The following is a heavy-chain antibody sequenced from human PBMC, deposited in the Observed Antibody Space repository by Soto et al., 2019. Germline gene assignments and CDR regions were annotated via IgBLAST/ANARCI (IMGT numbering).Heavy chain of an antibody. CDR1: GDRVSSNSAA. CDR3: ARGVTQISYYYYYGMDV. Sequence: SQTLSLTCAISGDRVSSNSAAWNWIRQSPSRGLEWLGRTYYRSKWYNDYAVSVKSRITINPDTSKNQFSLQLNSVTPEDTAVYYCARGVTQISYYYYYGMDVWGQGTTVTVSS. J-gene: IGHJ6*02. CDR2: TYYRSKWYN. V-gene: IGHV6-1*01. D-gene: IGHD3-10*01.